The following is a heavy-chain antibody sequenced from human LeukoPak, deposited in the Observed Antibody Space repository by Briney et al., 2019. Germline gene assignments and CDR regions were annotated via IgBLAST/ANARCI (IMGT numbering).Heavy chain of an antibody. D-gene: IGHD3-10*01. CDR3: ARDRPLDADDYYGFYYFDY. CDR2: INPNSGGT. V-gene: IGHV1-2*02. CDR1: GYTFTGYY. Sequence: ASVKVSCKASGYTFTGYYMHWVRQAPGQGLEWMGWINPNSGGTNHAQKFQGRITMTRDTSISTAYMELSRLRSDDTAVYYCARDRPLDADDYYGFYYFDYWGQGTLVTVSS. J-gene: IGHJ4*02.